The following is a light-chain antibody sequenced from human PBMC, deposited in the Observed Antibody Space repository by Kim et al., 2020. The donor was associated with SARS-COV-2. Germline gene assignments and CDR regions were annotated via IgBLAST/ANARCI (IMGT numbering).Light chain of an antibody. CDR1: QGISTA. Sequence: TSVGDRVTITCRSSQGISTALAWYQQTPGKPPKLLIYDASSLESGVPSRFSGSGSGTDFTLTINSLQPEDFATYYCQHFNNYPIIFGGGTKVDIK. J-gene: IGKJ4*01. CDR3: QHFNNYPII. V-gene: IGKV1D-13*01. CDR2: DAS.